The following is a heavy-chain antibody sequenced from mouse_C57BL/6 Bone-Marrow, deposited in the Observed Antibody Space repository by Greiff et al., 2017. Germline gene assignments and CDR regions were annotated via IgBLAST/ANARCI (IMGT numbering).Heavy chain of an antibody. CDR2: INPNNGGT. Sequence: EVQLQQSGPELVKPGASVKIPCKASGYTFTDYNMDWVKQSHGKSLEWIGDINPNNGGTIYNQKFKGKATLTVDKSSSTAYMELRSLTSEDTAVYYCARSHFYYYGTYWYFDVWGTGTTVTVSS. CDR3: ARSHFYYYGTYWYFDV. CDR1: GYTFTDYN. V-gene: IGHV1-18*01. J-gene: IGHJ1*03. D-gene: IGHD1-1*01.